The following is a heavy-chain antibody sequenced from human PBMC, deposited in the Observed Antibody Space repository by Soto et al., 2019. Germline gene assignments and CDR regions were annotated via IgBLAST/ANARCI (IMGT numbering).Heavy chain of an antibody. V-gene: IGHV1-69*01. J-gene: IGHJ4*02. Sequence: QVQLVQSGAEVTKPGSSVKVSCKASGGTFSSYSINWVRQAPGQGLEWMGEIIPIFGTANYAQKFQGRVTITADESTSTAYMELSSLRSEDTAVYYCARDGGRHSGGMDYWGQGTLVTVSS. CDR3: ARDGGRHSGGMDY. CDR2: IIPIFGTA. D-gene: IGHD1-26*01. CDR1: GGTFSSYS.